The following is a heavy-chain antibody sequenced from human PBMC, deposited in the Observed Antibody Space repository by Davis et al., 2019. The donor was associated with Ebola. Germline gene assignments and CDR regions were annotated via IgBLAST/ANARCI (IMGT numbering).Heavy chain of an antibody. J-gene: IGHJ4*02. CDR2: INTDGSFT. V-gene: IGHV3-74*01. CDR1: GFTFSSYW. Sequence: PGGSLRLSCAASGFTFSSYWMHWVRQTPGKGLVWVSRINTDGSFTDYADSVKGRFTISRDNARNTVSLQMNSLRAEDTAVYYCAKRVPYYFDNWGQGTLVTVSS. CDR3: AKRVPYYFDN.